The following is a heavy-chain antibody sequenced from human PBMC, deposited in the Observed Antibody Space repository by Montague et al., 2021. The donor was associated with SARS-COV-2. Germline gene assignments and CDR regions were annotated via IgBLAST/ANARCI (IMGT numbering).Heavy chain of an antibody. D-gene: IGHD3-10*01. V-gene: IGHV3-66*01. CDR1: GFTFRSYG. J-gene: IGHJ4*02. CDR3: ARESSQFFGSGPLDY. Sequence: SLRLSCAASGFTFRSYGMSWVRQAPGKGLEWVSSISSSSVTYSADSLKGRFTISRDNSKNTVYLQMNSLRAEDTAVYFCARESSQFFGSGPLDYWSQGALVTVSS. CDR2: ISSSSVT.